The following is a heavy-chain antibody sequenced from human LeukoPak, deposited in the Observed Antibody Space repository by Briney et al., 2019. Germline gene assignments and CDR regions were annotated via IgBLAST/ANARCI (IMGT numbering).Heavy chain of an antibody. CDR2: INPNSGGT. CDR1: GYTFTGYY. Sequence: ASVKVSCKASGYTFTGYYMHWVRQAPGQGLEWMGWINPNSGGTNYAQKFQGRVTMTRDTSISTAYMELSRLSSDDTAVYYCARDGDSSSSYRWFDPWGQGTLVTVSS. V-gene: IGHV1-2*02. D-gene: IGHD6-6*01. J-gene: IGHJ5*02. CDR3: ARDGDSSSSYRWFDP.